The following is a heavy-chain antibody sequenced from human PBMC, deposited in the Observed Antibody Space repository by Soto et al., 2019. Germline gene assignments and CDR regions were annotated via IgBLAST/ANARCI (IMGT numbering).Heavy chain of an antibody. D-gene: IGHD6-19*01. Sequence: TTGQGLEWMGWISAYNGNTNYAQKLQGRVTMTTDTSTSTAYMELRSLRSDDTAVYYCARVWGIVVAGTQGPIDYWGQGTLVTVSS. CDR3: ARVWGIVVAGTQGPIDY. CDR2: ISAYNGNT. J-gene: IGHJ4*02. V-gene: IGHV1-18*01.